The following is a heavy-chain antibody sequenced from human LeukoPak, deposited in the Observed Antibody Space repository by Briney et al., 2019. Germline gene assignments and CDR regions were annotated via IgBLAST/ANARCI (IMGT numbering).Heavy chain of an antibody. CDR3: ARDQYYGSGTYYNSPKGYFDY. CDR2: IKQDGSEK. D-gene: IGHD3-10*01. J-gene: IGHJ4*02. V-gene: IGHV3-7*01. CDR1: GFTFSHYW. Sequence: GGSLRLSCAAAGFTFSHYWMTWVRQAPGKGLEWVANIKQDGSEKYYVDSMKGRFTISRDNAKNSLYLQMNSLRDEDTAVYYCARDQYYGSGTYYNSPKGYFDYWGQGTLVTVSS.